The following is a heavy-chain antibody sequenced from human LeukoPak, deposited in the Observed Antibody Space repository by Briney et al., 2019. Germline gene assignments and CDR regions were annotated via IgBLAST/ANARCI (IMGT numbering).Heavy chain of an antibody. D-gene: IGHD6-13*01. CDR3: AREPGIAAASPPPFDI. Sequence: GGSLRLSCAASRFTFSSYAMHWVRQAPGKGLEWVAVISYDGNNKYYADSVKGRFTISRDNSKNTLYLQMNSLRDEDTAVYYCAREPGIAAASPPPFDIWGQGTMVTVSS. V-gene: IGHV3-30-3*01. CDR2: ISYDGNNK. J-gene: IGHJ3*02. CDR1: RFTFSSYA.